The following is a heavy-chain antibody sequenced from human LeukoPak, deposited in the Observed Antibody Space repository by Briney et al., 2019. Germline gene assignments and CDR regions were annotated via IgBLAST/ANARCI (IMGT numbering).Heavy chain of an antibody. CDR3: ARWYCSTATGTIACYYLDY. Sequence: SEPLSLTCIVSGGSISGYYWSWIRQPPGRGLEYIGHIYYSGNTDYNPSLKSRVTISVDTSKNQFSLKLNSVTAADTAVYFCARWYCSTATGTIACYYLDYWGQGTLVTVSS. D-gene: IGHD2-21*02. J-gene: IGHJ4*02. CDR2: IYYSGNT. V-gene: IGHV4-59*01. CDR1: GGSISGYY.